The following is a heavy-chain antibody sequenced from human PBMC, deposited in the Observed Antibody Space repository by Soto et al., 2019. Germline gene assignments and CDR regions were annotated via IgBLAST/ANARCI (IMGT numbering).Heavy chain of an antibody. J-gene: IGHJ4*02. D-gene: IGHD3-10*01. CDR2: ISSGSNYI. CDR1: GVTFTNYS. CDR3: ASDTYGVSIDHQFAS. V-gene: IGHV3-21*01. Sequence: EVQLVESGGGLVKPGGSLRLSCAASGVTFTNYSLHWVRQAPGKGLAWVSSISSGSNYIYYADSVKGRFTISRDNAKKSLFLQMNSLRAEDTAVYFCASDTYGVSIDHQFASLGEGTLVTVSS.